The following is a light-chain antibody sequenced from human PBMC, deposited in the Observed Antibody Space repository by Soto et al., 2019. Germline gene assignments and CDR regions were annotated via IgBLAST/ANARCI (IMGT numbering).Light chain of an antibody. CDR2: EVS. CDR1: SSDVGSYNF. Sequence: QSALTQPASVSGAPGHSITISCTRASSDVGSYNFVFWYQQHPGEVPKVLIYEVSKRPSGVSDRFSGSKSGNTASLTISGLQAEDEADYYCCADAGRSTYVFGTGTKVTVL. V-gene: IGLV2-23*02. CDR3: CADAGRSTYV. J-gene: IGLJ1*01.